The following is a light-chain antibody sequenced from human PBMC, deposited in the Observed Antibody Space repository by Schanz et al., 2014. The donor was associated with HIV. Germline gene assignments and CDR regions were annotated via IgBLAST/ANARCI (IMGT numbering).Light chain of an antibody. CDR1: RSNIGNNF. J-gene: IGLJ3*02. V-gene: IGLV1-51*01. CDR2: NDD. Sequence: QSVLTQPPSVSAAPGQTVTISCSGSRSNIGNNFVSWYQQFPGRAPKVLTYNDDNRYSNTPGRFSASKSGTSATLGITGLQIGDEADYYCGTWDSSLRAVVFGGGTKLTVL. CDR3: GTWDSSLRAVV.